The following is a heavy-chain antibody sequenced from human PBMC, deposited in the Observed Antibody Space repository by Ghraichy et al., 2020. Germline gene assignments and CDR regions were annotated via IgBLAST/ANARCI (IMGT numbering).Heavy chain of an antibody. Sequence: SETLSLTCTVSGGSITSYYLIWIRQPPGKGLECIGYIYYSGSTNYNPSLKSRVTISVDTSKNQFSLQLSSVTAADTAVYYCAKGALYYYDSSGYSGAFDIWGQGTMVTFSS. CDR2: IYYSGST. CDR3: AKGALYYYDSSGYSGAFDI. V-gene: IGHV4-59*01. CDR1: GGSITSYY. D-gene: IGHD3-22*01. J-gene: IGHJ3*02.